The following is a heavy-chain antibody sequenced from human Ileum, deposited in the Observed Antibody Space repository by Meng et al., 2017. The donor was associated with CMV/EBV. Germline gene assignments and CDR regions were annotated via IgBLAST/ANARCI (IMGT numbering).Heavy chain of an antibody. CDR3: AKVPRPNWFDP. CDR2: ISASGGST. J-gene: IGHJ5*02. V-gene: IGHV3-23*01. Sequence: GESLKISCAASGFTFSSYVMSWVRQAPGKGLEWVSSISASGGSTFYVDSVKGRFTISRDNSKNTLYLQMNSLRAEDTAVYHCAKVPRPNWFDPWGQGTRVTVSS. CDR1: GFTFSSYV.